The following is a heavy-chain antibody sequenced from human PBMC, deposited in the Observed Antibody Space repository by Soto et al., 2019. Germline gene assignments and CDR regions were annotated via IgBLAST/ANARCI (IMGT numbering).Heavy chain of an antibody. Sequence: QITLKESGPTLVKPTQTLTLTYTFSGFSLNTRAVGVGWIRQAPGKALEWLALINWNDDERYSPSMKDRLTITKDTSKNHVVLTMTTIGPVDTATYYCAHRHDLGGFDIWGHGTAVTVSS. V-gene: IGHV2-5*01. CDR3: AHRHDLGGFDI. D-gene: IGHD2-15*01. CDR1: GFSLNTRAVG. CDR2: INWNDDE. J-gene: IGHJ3*02.